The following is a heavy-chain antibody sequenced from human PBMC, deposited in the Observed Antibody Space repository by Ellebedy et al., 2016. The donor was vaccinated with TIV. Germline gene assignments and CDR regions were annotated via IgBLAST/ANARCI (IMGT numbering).Heavy chain of an antibody. CDR3: AKDQGGYYGSEALDY. J-gene: IGHJ4*02. CDR1: GFTFSSYA. CDR2: ISYDGSNK. V-gene: IGHV3-30-3*01. D-gene: IGHD3-10*01. Sequence: GGSLRLSXAASGFTFSSYAMHWVRQAPGKGLEWVAVISYDGSNKYYADSVKGRFTISRDNSKNTLYLQMNSLRAEDTAVYYCAKDQGGYYGSEALDYWGQGTLVTVSS.